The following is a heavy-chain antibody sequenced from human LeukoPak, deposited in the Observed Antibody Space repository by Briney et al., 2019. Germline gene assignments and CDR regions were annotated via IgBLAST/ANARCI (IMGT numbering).Heavy chain of an antibody. CDR1: RFTFSSYG. CDR3: AKVAVAGISYWYFDL. CDR2: ISYDGSNK. J-gene: IGHJ2*01. V-gene: IGHV3-30*18. Sequence: PGGSLRLSCAASRFTFSSYGMHWVRQAPGKGLEWVAVISYDGSNKYYADSVKGRFTISRDNSKNTLYLQMNSLRAEDTAVYYCAKVAVAGISYWYFDLWGRGTLVTVSS. D-gene: IGHD6-19*01.